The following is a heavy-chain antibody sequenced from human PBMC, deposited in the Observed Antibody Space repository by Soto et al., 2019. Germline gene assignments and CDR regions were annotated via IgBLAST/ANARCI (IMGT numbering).Heavy chain of an antibody. D-gene: IGHD2-15*01. V-gene: IGHV1-8*01. CDR2: MNPNSGNT. CDR1: GYTFKNYD. Sequence: QVQLVQSGAEVKRPGASVMVSCRATGYTFKNYDINWVRQATGQGLEWMGRMNPNSGNTGYAQKFQGRVNMTRNTSISTDYLEQSSLRSEDTAVYYCARAPVYGGNGWLDPWGQGTLVTVSS. CDR3: ARAPVYGGNGWLDP. J-gene: IGHJ5*02.